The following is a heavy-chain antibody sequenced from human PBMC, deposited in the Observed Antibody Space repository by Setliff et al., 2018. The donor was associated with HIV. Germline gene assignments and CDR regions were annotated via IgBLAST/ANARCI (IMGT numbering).Heavy chain of an antibody. CDR1: GYTFINYA. CDR3: ARALYGDYGGDLNWLDP. D-gene: IGHD4-17*01. CDR2: INTHTGSP. Sequence: ASVKVSCKASGYTFINYAMNWVRQAPGQGLEWMGWINTHTGSPTYAQAFTGRFVFSVDTSVTTAYLQISSLKAEDTAVYYCARALYGDYGGDLNWLDPWGQGTPVTVSS. J-gene: IGHJ5*02. V-gene: IGHV7-4-1*02.